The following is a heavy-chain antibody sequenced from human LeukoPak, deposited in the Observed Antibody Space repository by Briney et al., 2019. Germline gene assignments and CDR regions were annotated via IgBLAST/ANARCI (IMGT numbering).Heavy chain of an antibody. Sequence: IPSETLSLTCTVSGYSISSGYYWGWIRQPPGKGLEWIGSIYHSGSTYYNPSLKSRVTISVDTSKNQFSLKLSSVTAADTAVYYCAVLNFDYWGQGTLVTVSS. CDR1: GYSISSGYY. CDR3: AVLNFDY. J-gene: IGHJ4*02. CDR2: IYHSGST. D-gene: IGHD2-8*02. V-gene: IGHV4-38-2*02.